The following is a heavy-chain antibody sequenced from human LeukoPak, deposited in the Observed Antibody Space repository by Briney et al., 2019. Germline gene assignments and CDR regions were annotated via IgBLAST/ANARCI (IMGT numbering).Heavy chain of an antibody. Sequence: PSETLSLTCTVSGGSVGSGNYYWSWIRQPPGEGLEWIGNIYYSGSAYQNPSLKSRVTISVDTSKNQFSLKPSFVTAADTAVYYCARGDGYAARVYFDYWGQGTLVTVSS. CDR2: IYYSGSA. CDR1: GGSVGSGNYY. J-gene: IGHJ4*02. V-gene: IGHV4-39*07. D-gene: IGHD5-24*01. CDR3: ARGDGYAARVYFDY.